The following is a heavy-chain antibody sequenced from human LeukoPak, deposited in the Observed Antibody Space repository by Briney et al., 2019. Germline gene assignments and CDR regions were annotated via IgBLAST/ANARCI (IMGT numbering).Heavy chain of an antibody. D-gene: IGHD1-26*01. CDR2: INPNSGGT. Sequence: ASVKVSCKASGYTFTGYYMHWVRQAPGQGLEWMGWINPNSGGTNYAQKFQGRVTMTRDTSISTAYMELSRLRYDDTAVYYCARDPGWELLRYYFDYWGQGTLVTVSS. J-gene: IGHJ4*02. V-gene: IGHV1-2*02. CDR3: ARDPGWELLRYYFDY. CDR1: GYTFTGYY.